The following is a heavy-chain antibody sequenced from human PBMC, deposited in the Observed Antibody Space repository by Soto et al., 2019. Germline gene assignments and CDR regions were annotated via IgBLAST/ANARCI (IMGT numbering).Heavy chain of an antibody. J-gene: IGHJ4*02. Sequence: GGSLRLSCTASGFTFSSYGMGWVRQAPGKGLQWVSTIRGDGGQTHYTDSVKGRFSISRDNSKNTVYLQMDSLRAEDTAMYFCARDVGLDSDNFFAYWGQGTQVTVSS. V-gene: IGHV3-23*01. D-gene: IGHD3-9*01. CDR2: IRGDGGQT. CDR1: GFTFSSYG. CDR3: ARDVGLDSDNFFAY.